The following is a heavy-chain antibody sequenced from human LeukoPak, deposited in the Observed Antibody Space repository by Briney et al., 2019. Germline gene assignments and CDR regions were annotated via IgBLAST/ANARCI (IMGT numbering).Heavy chain of an antibody. CDR2: IYYSGST. D-gene: IGHD2-2*01. CDR1: GGSISSSSYY. J-gene: IGHJ4*02. V-gene: IGHV4-39*07. Sequence: SETLSLTCTVSGGSISSSSYYWGWIRQPPGKGLEWIGSIYYSGSTYYNPSLKSRVTISVDTSKNQFSLKLSSVTAADTAVYYCARGSYCSSTSCYEPPPSRGYYFDYWGQGTLVTVSS. CDR3: ARGSYCSSTSCYEPPPSRGYYFDY.